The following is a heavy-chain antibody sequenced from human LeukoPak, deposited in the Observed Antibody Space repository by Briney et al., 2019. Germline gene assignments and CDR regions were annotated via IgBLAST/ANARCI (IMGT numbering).Heavy chain of an antibody. CDR1: GFTFSSYA. Sequence: GGSLRLSCAASGFTFSSYAMSWVRQAPGKGLEWVSAFSGSGGSTYYAGSVKGRFTISRDNSKNTLYLQMNSLRAEDTAVYYCARGPSGYHNTGGQGTLVTVSS. CDR2: FSGSGGST. V-gene: IGHV3-23*01. D-gene: IGHD5-12*01. J-gene: IGHJ4*02. CDR3: ARGPSGYHNT.